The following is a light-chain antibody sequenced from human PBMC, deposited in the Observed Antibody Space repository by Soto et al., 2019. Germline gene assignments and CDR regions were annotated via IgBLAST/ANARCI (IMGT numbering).Light chain of an antibody. CDR1: QGISNY. CDR3: KKNTNAPI. V-gene: IGKV1-27*01. CDR2: AAS. J-gene: IGKJ4*01. Sequence: DIQMTQSPSSLSASVGDRVTITCRASQGISNYLAWYQQIPGKVPKLLISAASTLQSGVPSRFSGSGSGTDFTPTISSLHPEDVATYYCKKNTNAPIFGGGPRVEIK.